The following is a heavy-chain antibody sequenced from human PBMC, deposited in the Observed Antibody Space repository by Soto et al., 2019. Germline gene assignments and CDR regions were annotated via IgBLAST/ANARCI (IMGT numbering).Heavy chain of an antibody. CDR3: AGRRRFGGWGFDP. D-gene: IGHD3-10*01. V-gene: IGHV1-8*01. CDR2: MNPNRGNT. J-gene: IGHJ5*02. CDR1: GYTFTSYD. Sequence: QVQLVQSGAEVKKPGASVKVSCKASGYTFTSYDINWVRQATGQGLEWMGWMNPNRGNTGYAQKFQGRVTMTRNSSISTAYMELGSLRSEDTAVYYCAGRRRFGGWGFDPWGQGTLVTVSS.